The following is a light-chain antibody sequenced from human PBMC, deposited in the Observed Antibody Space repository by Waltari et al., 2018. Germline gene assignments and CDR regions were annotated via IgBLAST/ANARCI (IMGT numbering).Light chain of an antibody. CDR2: EVS. J-gene: IGLJ3*02. CDR3: SSHAGSWV. V-gene: IGLV2-8*01. Sequence: QSALTQPPSASGSPGQSVPISCTGPSSDIGDYNFVSWYQQHPGKAPKVLIYEVSKRPSGVPERFSGSKSATTASLTVSGLKAEDEADYYCSSHAGSWVFGGGTKLTVL. CDR1: SSDIGDYNF.